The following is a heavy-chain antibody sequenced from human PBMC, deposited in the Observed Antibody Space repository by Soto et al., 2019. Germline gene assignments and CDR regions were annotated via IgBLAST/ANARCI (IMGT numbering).Heavy chain of an antibody. J-gene: IGHJ4*02. D-gene: IGHD5-18*01. Sequence: QVQLVESGGGVVQPGRSLRLSCAASGLTFSSYAMHWVRRAPGKGLEWVAVISYDGSNKYYADSVKGRFTISRDNSKNTLYLQMNSLRAEDTAVYYCARDLVSGYSYGPTNFDHWGQGTLVTVSS. CDR1: GLTFSSYA. CDR3: ARDLVSGYSYGPTNFDH. CDR2: ISYDGSNK. V-gene: IGHV3-30-3*01.